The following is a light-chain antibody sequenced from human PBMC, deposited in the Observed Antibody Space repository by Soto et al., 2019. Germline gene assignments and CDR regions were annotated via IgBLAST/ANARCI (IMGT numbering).Light chain of an antibody. CDR2: GAS. J-gene: IGKJ4*01. Sequence: ILTTQSPATLSLCPAEIFTFSGRASQGINRNVAWYQQKPGQAPRLLISGASTGATGIPARFSGSGPGTEFTLTINSLQSEDSAVYYCQQYYTWPVTFGGGTKVDI. V-gene: IGKV3-15*01. CDR3: QQYYTWPVT. CDR1: QGINRN.